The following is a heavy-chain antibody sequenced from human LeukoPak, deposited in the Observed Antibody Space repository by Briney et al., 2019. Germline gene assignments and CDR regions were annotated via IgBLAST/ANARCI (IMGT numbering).Heavy chain of an antibody. J-gene: IGHJ4*02. CDR1: GGTFSSYA. D-gene: IGHD3-22*01. Sequence: SVKVSCKASGGTFSSYAISWVRQAPGQGLEWMGGIIPIFGTANYAQKFQGRVTITADESTSTAYMELRSLRSDDTAVYYCARDYYDSSGYPLDYWGQGTLVTVSS. V-gene: IGHV1-69*13. CDR2: IIPIFGTA. CDR3: ARDYYDSSGYPLDY.